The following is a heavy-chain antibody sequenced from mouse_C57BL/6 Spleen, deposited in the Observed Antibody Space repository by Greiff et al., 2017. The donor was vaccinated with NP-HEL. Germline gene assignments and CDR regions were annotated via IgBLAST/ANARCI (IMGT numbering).Heavy chain of an antibody. V-gene: IGHV1-55*01. Sequence: QVQLQQPGAELVKPGASVKMSCKASGYTFTSYWITWVKQRPGQGLEWIGDIYPGSGSTNYNEKFKSKATLTVDTSSSTACMQLSSLTSEDSAVYYCARSFITTVVAPFDYWGQGTTLTVSS. D-gene: IGHD1-1*01. J-gene: IGHJ2*01. CDR3: ARSFITTVVAPFDY. CDR1: GYTFTSYW. CDR2: IYPGSGST.